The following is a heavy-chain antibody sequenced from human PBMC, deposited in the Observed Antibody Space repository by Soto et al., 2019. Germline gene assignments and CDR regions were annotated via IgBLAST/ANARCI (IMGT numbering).Heavy chain of an antibody. CDR3: AKSWYVVGASTGDYFDS. J-gene: IGHJ4*02. CDR2: SRNDGGTT. D-gene: IGHD1-26*01. V-gene: IGHV3-23*01. Sequence: EVQLLESGGGLVLPGGSLRLSCAASGFTFNVYAMSWVRQAPGKGLEWVSTSRNDGGTTDYADTVKGRFTISRDNSKNTLSLHMNSLRPDDTAVYYCAKSWYVVGASTGDYFDSWGQGTLVAVSS. CDR1: GFTFNVYA.